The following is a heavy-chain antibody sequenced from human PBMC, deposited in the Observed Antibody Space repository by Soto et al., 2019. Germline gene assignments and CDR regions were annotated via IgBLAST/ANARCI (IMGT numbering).Heavy chain of an antibody. CDR2: IIPIFGTA. CDR1: GGTFSSYA. Sequence: SVKVSCKASGGTFSSYAISWVRQAPGQGLEWMGGIIPIFGTANYAQKFQGRVTITADESTSTAYMELSSLRSEDTVVYYCAGHQQSGYAHNWFDPWGQGTLVTVSS. J-gene: IGHJ5*02. D-gene: IGHD5-12*01. CDR3: AGHQQSGYAHNWFDP. V-gene: IGHV1-69*13.